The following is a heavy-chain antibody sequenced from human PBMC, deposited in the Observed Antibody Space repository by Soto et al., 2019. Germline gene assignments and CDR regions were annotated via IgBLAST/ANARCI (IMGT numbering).Heavy chain of an antibody. V-gene: IGHV3-30*01. J-gene: IGHJ4*02. CDR1: GFTFTNCA. D-gene: IGHD1-26*01. CDR2: VGSDGMHE. Sequence: QVQLVESGGGVVQPGRSLRLSCAASGFTFTNCAMHWVRQAPGKGLERVAVVGSDGMHEYYGDFVKGRFTISRDTSENTVYLQMDRLTSEDTAVYYCAGDVIVDAADYVHYWGRGTLVTVSS. CDR3: AGDVIVDAADYVHY.